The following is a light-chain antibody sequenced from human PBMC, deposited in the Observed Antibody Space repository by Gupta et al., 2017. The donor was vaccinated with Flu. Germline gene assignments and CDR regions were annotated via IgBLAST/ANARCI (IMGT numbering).Light chain of an antibody. Sequence: TLSLTPRERTTLSCGASQSVRSNYLAWYQQKPGLAPRLLIYDASSRATGIPDKFSGSGSGTDFTLTISRLEPEDFAVYYCQQYGSSSPFTFGQGTKLEIK. CDR3: QQYGSSSPFT. V-gene: IGKV3D-20*01. CDR2: DAS. CDR1: QSVRSNY. J-gene: IGKJ2*01.